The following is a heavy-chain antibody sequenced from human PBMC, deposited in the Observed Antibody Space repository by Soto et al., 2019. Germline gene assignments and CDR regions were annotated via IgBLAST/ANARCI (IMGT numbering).Heavy chain of an antibody. CDR2: INHSGST. Sequence: SETLSLSCAVYGGSFSGYYWSWIRQPPGKGLEWIGEINHSGSTNYNPSLKSRVTISVDTSKNQFSLKLSSVTAADTAVYYCANNRRSGWQNYYYYYGMDVWGQGTTVTVSS. V-gene: IGHV4-34*01. CDR1: GGSFSGYY. D-gene: IGHD6-19*01. CDR3: ANNRRSGWQNYYYYYGMDV. J-gene: IGHJ6*02.